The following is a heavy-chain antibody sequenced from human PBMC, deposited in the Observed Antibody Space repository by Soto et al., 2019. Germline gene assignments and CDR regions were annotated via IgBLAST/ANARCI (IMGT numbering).Heavy chain of an antibody. J-gene: IGHJ6*02. D-gene: IGHD3-3*01. CDR2: ISAYNGNT. CDR1: GYTFTSYC. Sequence: ASVNVSFKASGYTFTSYCISWVRQAPGQWLELMGWISAYNGNTNYAQKLQGRVTMTTDTSTRSAYMELRSLRSDDTAVYYCARVGFLEWLLSAYCYYGTEVWGQGTTVTVSS. V-gene: IGHV1-18*01. CDR3: ARVGFLEWLLSAYCYYGTEV.